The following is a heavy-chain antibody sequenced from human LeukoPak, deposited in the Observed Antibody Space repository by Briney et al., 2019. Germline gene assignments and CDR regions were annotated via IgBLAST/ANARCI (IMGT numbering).Heavy chain of an antibody. D-gene: IGHD5-18*01. J-gene: IGHJ5*02. Sequence: SETLSLTCTVSGGSISSYYWSWLRQPPGKGLEWIAYIYYSGSTNYNPSLKSRVTISVDTPKNQFSLKLSSVTAADTAVYYCARGTVDTTMVVAWGQGTLVTVSS. CDR3: ARGTVDTTMVVA. CDR2: IYYSGST. V-gene: IGHV4-59*01. CDR1: GGSISSYY.